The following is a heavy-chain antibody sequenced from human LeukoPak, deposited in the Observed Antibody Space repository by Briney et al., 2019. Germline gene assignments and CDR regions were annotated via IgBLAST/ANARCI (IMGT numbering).Heavy chain of an antibody. CDR2: ISYDGSNK. J-gene: IGHJ5*02. CDR1: GFTFSSYA. V-gene: IGHV3-30-3*01. CDR3: AKGSSPDYYGSGRLDP. Sequence: GGSLRLSCAASGFTFSSYAMHWVRQAPGKGLEWVAVISYDGSNKYYADSVKGRFTISRDSSKNTLYLQMNSLRAEDTAVYFCAKGSSPDYYGSGRLDPWGQGTLVTVSS. D-gene: IGHD3-10*01.